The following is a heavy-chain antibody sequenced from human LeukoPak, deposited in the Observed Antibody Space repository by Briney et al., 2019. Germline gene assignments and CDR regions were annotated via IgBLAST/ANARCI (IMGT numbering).Heavy chain of an antibody. CDR3: ARSVPDYTRFDY. Sequence: GGSLRLSCAASGFTFSSYAMSWVREAPGKGLEWVSAISVSGGSTYYADSVKGRFTISRDNSKNTLYLQMNSLRAEDTAVYYCARSVPDYTRFDYWGQGALVTVSS. CDR2: ISVSGGST. J-gene: IGHJ4*02. CDR1: GFTFSSYA. D-gene: IGHD4-11*01. V-gene: IGHV3-23*01.